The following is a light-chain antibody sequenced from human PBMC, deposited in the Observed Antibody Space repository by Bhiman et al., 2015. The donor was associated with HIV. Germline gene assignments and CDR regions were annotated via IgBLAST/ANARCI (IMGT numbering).Light chain of an antibody. CDR1: NSDIGKNF. CDR3: GTWDSRLANMV. V-gene: IGLV1-51*01. Sequence: QSLLTQPPSVSAAPGQKVTISCSGGNSDIGKNFVSWYQQSPGAAPRLLIYDTKWRPSGIPDRFSGSKSGTSATLDITGLQTGDEADYYCGTWDSRLANMVFGGGTKLTVL. J-gene: IGLJ2*01. CDR2: DTK.